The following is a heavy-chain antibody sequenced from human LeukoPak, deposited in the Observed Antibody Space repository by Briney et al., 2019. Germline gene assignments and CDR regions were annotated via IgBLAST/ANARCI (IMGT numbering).Heavy chain of an antibody. V-gene: IGHV1-69*06. CDR3: ASLWGPTVTTLGDAFDI. D-gene: IGHD4-17*01. Sequence: WASVKVSCKASGGTFSSYAISWVRQAPGQGLEWMGGIIPIFGTANYAQKFQGRVTITADKSTSTAYMELSSLRSEDTAVYYCASLWGPTVTTLGDAFDIWGQGTMVTVSS. CDR1: GGTFSSYA. J-gene: IGHJ3*02. CDR2: IIPIFGTA.